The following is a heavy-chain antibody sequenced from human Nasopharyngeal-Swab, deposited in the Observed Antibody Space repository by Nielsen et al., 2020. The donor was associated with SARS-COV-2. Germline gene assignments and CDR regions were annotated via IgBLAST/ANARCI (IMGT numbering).Heavy chain of an antibody. J-gene: IGHJ4*02. V-gene: IGHV3-30-3*01. CDR1: GFTFSSYA. CDR3: ARDEGGGWRP. CDR2: ISYDGSNK. Sequence: GESLKISCAASGFTFSSYAMHWVRQAPGKGLEWVAVISYDGSNKYYADSVKGRFTISRDNSKNTLYLQMNSLGAEDTAVYYCARDEGGGWRPWGQGTLVTVSS. D-gene: IGHD6-19*01.